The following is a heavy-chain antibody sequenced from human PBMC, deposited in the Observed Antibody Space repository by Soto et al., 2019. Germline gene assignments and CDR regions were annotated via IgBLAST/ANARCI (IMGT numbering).Heavy chain of an antibody. CDR1: GGSISSGGYY. Sequence: QVQLQESGPGLVKPSQTLSLTCTVSGGSISSGGYYWSWIRQHPGKGLEYIGYIYNSGSTYYNPTLKSRVTISADTSTHQFSLKLNPVTAADTAVYYCAREPDPSYWYFDLWGRGTLVTVSS. CDR2: IYNSGST. J-gene: IGHJ2*01. CDR3: AREPDPSYWYFDL. V-gene: IGHV4-31*03.